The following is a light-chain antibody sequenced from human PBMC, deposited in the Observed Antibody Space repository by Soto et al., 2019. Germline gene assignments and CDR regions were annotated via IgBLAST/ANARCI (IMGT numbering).Light chain of an antibody. J-gene: IGKJ1*01. Sequence: DTQMTQSPSTLSASVGDRVTITCRASQSISSWLAWYQQKPGKAPKLLIYDASSLESGVPSRFSGSGSGTEFTLTISSLQPDDFATYYCQQYNSYSWTLGQGTKVDIK. V-gene: IGKV1-5*01. CDR1: QSISSW. CDR3: QQYNSYSWT. CDR2: DAS.